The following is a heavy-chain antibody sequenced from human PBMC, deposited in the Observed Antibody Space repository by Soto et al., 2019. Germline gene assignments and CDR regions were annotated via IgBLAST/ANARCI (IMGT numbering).Heavy chain of an antibody. CDR3: ARSVLP. J-gene: IGHJ5*02. Sequence: SETLSLTCAVSGYSISSSNSWGWIRQPPGKGLEWIGYIYYSGNTYYNPSLKSRVTISVDRSKNQFSLKLSSVTAADTAVYYCARSVLPWGRGTLVTVSS. CDR1: GYSISSSNS. CDR2: IYYSGNT. V-gene: IGHV4-28*01.